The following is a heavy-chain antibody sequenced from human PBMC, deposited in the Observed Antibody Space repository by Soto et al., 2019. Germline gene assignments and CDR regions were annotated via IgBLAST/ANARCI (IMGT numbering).Heavy chain of an antibody. CDR2: IFYSGST. CDR1: GGSISSGDYY. D-gene: IGHD2-15*01. J-gene: IGHJ4*02. Sequence: QVQLQESGPGLVKPSQTLSLTCSVSGGSISSGDYYWSWVRQHPGKGLEWIGYIFYSGSTYYNPSPKSRINISVDTSKNQFSLELSSVTAADTAVYYCARGGSGDIVVVAAIDYWGQGTLVTVSS. CDR3: ARGGSGDIVVVAAIDY. V-gene: IGHV4-31*03.